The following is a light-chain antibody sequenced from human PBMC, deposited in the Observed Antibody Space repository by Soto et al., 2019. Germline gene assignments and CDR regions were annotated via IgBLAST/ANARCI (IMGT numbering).Light chain of an antibody. V-gene: IGKV3-20*01. J-gene: IGKJ1*01. Sequence: IVLTQSPCTLSVSPGERATLSCRASQSVSNNYLAWYQQKPGQAPRLLIYGASNRATGIPDRFSGSGSGTDFTLTISRLEPEDFAVYYCQQYGSSGTFGQGTKVDIK. CDR3: QQYGSSGT. CDR2: GAS. CDR1: QSVSNNY.